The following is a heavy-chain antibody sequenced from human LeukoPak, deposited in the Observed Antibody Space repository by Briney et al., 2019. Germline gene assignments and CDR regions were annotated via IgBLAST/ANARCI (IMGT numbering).Heavy chain of an antibody. CDR3: AESSILSPRLDY. V-gene: IGHV3-30*18. CDR1: GFTFSSYG. D-gene: IGHD3-9*01. CDR2: ISYDGSNK. J-gene: IGHJ4*02. Sequence: GGSLRLSCAASGFTFSSYGMHCVRQAPGKGLEWVAVISYDGSNKYYADSVKGRFTISRDNSKNTLYLQMNSLRAEDTAVYYCAESSILSPRLDYWGQGTLVTVSS.